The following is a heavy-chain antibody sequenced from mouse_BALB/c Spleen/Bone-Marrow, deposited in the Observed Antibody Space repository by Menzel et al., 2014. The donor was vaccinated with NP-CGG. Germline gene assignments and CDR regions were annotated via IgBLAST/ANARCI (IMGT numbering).Heavy chain of an antibody. D-gene: IGHD2-14*01. CDR2: IDPANGNT. J-gene: IGHJ1*01. CDR1: GFNIKDTY. Sequence: VQLQQSGAELVKPGASVKLSCTASGFNIKDTYMHWVKQRPEQGLEWIGRIDPANGNTKYDPKFQGKATITADTSSNTAYLQLSSRTSEDTAVYYCASYRYAWYFDVWGAGTTVTVSS. CDR3: ASYRYAWYFDV. V-gene: IGHV14-3*02.